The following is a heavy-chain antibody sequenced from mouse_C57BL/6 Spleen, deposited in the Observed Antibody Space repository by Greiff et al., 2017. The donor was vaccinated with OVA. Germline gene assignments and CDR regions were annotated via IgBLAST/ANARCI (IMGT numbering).Heavy chain of an antibody. J-gene: IGHJ4*01. V-gene: IGHV2-2*01. CDR2: IWSGGST. CDR3: ARHSSGYDYAMDY. D-gene: IGHD3-2*02. CDR1: GFSLTSYG. Sequence: VQLKESGPGLVQPSQSLSITCTVSGFSLTSYGVHWVRQSPGKGLEWLGVIWSGGSTDYNAAFISRLSISKDNSTSQVFFKMNSLQADDTAIYYCARHSSGYDYAMDYWGQGTSVTVSS.